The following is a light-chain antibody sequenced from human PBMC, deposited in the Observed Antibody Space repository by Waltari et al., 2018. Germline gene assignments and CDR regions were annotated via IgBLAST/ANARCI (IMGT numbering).Light chain of an antibody. CDR1: QSVSSY. CDR3: QQRSNWLT. CDR2: DAS. J-gene: IGKJ5*01. Sequence: EIVLTQSPATLSLSPGERATLSCRASQSVSSYLAWYQQKPGQAPRLLIYDASNRATGITARFSGSGSGTDFTLTISSLEPEDFAVYYCQQRSNWLTFGQGTRLEI. V-gene: IGKV3-11*01.